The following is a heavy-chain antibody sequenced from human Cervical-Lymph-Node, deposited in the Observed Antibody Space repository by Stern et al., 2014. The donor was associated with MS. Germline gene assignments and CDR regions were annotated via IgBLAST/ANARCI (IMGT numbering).Heavy chain of an antibody. V-gene: IGHV2-5*02. J-gene: IGHJ4*02. Sequence: QITLKESGPTLVKPTQTLTLTCTFSGFSLSTNGVGVGWIRQPPGKALEWLALIYWDDDRRYSPSLKSRLTITKDTSKNQVVLTMTYMDPVDTATYYCAHITAYSGTYPPSYWGQGTLVTVSS. CDR2: IYWDDDR. CDR3: AHITAYSGTYPPSY. D-gene: IGHD1-26*01. CDR1: GFSLSTNGVG.